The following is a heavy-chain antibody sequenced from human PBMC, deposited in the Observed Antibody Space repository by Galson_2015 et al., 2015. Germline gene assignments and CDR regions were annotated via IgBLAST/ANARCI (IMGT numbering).Heavy chain of an antibody. V-gene: IGHV3-23*01. CDR3: ARDFEPYPI. Sequence: SLRLSCAASGFTSSNYGISWVRQAPGKGLEWVSGISGGGSSYYADSVMGRFTISRDNSKNTVYLQMNSLRGEDTALYYCARDFEPYPIWGQGTMATVSS. J-gene: IGHJ3*02. CDR1: GFTSSNYG. CDR2: ISGGGSS. D-gene: IGHD3-9*01.